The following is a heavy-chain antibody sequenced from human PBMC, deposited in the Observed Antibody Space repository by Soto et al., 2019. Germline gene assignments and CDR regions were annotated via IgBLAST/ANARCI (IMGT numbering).Heavy chain of an antibody. CDR3: ARDYVLRFLEWPDDYYGMDV. D-gene: IGHD3-3*01. CDR1: GFTVSSNY. Sequence: PGGSLRLSCAASGFTVSSNYMSWVRQAPGKGLEWVSVIYSGGSTYYADSAKGRFTISRDNSKNTLYLQMNSLRAEDTAVYYCARDYVLRFLEWPDDYYGMDVWGQGTTVTVSS. CDR2: IYSGGST. J-gene: IGHJ6*02. V-gene: IGHV3-53*01.